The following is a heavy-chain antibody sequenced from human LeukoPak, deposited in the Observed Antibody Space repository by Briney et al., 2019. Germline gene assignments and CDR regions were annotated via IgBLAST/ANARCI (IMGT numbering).Heavy chain of an antibody. Sequence: ASVKVSCKASGYSFTSHYMHWVRQAPGQGLEWMGIINPSGGSTSYAQKFQGRVTMTRDMSTSTVYMELSSLRSEDTAVYYCARDGATVVTPYYYYYMDVWGKGTTVTVSS. J-gene: IGHJ6*03. D-gene: IGHD4-23*01. CDR2: INPSGGST. CDR3: ARDGATVVTPYYYYYMDV. CDR1: GYSFTSHY. V-gene: IGHV1-46*01.